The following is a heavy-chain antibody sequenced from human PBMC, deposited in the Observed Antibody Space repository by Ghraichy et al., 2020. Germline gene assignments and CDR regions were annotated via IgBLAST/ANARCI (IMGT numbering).Heavy chain of an antibody. Sequence: SQTLSLTCAISGDSVSSNSAAWNWIRQSPSRGLEWLGRTYYRSKWYNDYAVSVKSRITINPDTSKNQFSLQLNSVTPEDTAVYYCARDWLDTAMVTHYYYYYGMDVWGQGTTVTVSS. V-gene: IGHV6-1*01. D-gene: IGHD5-18*01. J-gene: IGHJ6*02. CDR1: GDSVSSNSAA. CDR3: ARDWLDTAMVTHYYYYYGMDV. CDR2: TYYRSKWYN.